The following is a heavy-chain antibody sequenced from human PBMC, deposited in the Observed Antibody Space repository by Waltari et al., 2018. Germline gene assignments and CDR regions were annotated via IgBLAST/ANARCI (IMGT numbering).Heavy chain of an antibody. Sequence: QLQLQESGPGLVKPSETLSLTCTVSGGSISSSSYYWGWIRQPPGKGLEWIGSIYYSGSTYYTPSLKSRVTISVDTSKNQFSLKLSSVTAADTAVYYCASQYSLKLLWFGESPRAYYFDYWGQGTLVTVSS. CDR2: IYYSGST. CDR1: GGSISSSSYY. J-gene: IGHJ4*02. V-gene: IGHV4-39*01. D-gene: IGHD3-10*01. CDR3: ASQYSLKLLWFGESPRAYYFDY.